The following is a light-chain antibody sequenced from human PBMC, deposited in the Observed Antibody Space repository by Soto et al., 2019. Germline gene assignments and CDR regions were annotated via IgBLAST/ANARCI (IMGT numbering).Light chain of an antibody. J-gene: IGKJ1*01. V-gene: IGKV1-39*01. Sequence: DIQMTQSPSSLSAFVGDRVTITCRASQSISNFLNWYQQEPGKAPNLLIFGASSLQSGVSSRFSGTGSGTDFTLTISSLRPEDFATYYCQQSYGIPWTFGQGTRVEIK. CDR3: QQSYGIPWT. CDR2: GAS. CDR1: QSISNF.